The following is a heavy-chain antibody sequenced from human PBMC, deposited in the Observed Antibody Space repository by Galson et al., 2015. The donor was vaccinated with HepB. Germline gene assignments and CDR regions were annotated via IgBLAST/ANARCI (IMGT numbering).Heavy chain of an antibody. Sequence: SLRLSCAASGFTFSSYAMSWVRQAPGEGLEWVSAISGSGGSTYYADSVKGRFTISRDNSKNTLYLQMNSLRAEDTAVYYCAKRDSSGWYGDYWGQGTLVTVSS. CDR3: AKRDSSGWYGDY. CDR2: ISGSGGST. V-gene: IGHV3-23*01. CDR1: GFTFSSYA. D-gene: IGHD6-19*01. J-gene: IGHJ4*02.